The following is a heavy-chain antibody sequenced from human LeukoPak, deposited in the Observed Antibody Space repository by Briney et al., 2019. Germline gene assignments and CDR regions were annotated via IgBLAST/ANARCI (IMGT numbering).Heavy chain of an antibody. D-gene: IGHD2-15*01. CDR1: HYTFTSQG. CDR2: ISTHTGDT. J-gene: IGHJ5*02. V-gene: IGHV1-18*01. CDR3: ARDTMVAANSFDP. Sequence: ASVKVSCKASHYTFTSQGISWVRQIPGQGLEWMGGISTHTGDTNNAQNLRGRFTKPSDTPRSTAYMELSSLTSGDTAVYYCARDTMVAANSFDPGGQGTLVTVSS.